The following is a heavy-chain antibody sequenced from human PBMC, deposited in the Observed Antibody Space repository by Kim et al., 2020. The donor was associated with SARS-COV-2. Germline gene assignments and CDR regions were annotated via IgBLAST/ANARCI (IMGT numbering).Heavy chain of an antibody. V-gene: IGHV3-30*18. D-gene: IGHD6-13*01. CDR3: AKDLRSVPRGIAAAGTPGY. Sequence: GGSLRLSCAASGFTFSSYGMHWVRQAPGKGLEWVAVISYDGSNKYYADSVKGRFTISRDNSKNTLYLQMNSLRAEDTAVYYCAKDLRSVPRGIAAAGTPGYWGQGTLVTVSS. CDR1: GFTFSSYG. CDR2: ISYDGSNK. J-gene: IGHJ4*02.